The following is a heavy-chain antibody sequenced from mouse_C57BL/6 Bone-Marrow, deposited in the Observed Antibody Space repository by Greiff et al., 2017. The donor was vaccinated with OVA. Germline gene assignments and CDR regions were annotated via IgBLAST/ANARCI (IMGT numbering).Heavy chain of an antibody. D-gene: IGHD1-1*01. CDR3: ARLLTTVVATDFDY. CDR1: GFTFSSYA. Sequence: EVHLVESGGGLVKPGGSLKLSCAASGFTFSSYAMSWVRQTPEKRLEWVATISDGGSYTYYPDNVKGRFTISRDNAKNNLYLQMSHLKSEDTAMYYCARLLTTVVATDFDYWGQGTTLTVSS. V-gene: IGHV5-4*01. J-gene: IGHJ2*01. CDR2: ISDGGSYT.